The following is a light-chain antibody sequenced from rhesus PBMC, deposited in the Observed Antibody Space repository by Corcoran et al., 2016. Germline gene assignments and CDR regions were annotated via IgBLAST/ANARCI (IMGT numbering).Light chain of an antibody. Sequence: ILTQSPATLSLSPGERATLSCRASQSVSSYLAWYQQKPGQAPRLLIYGASSRATGIPDRFSGSGSGTDFPLTISSLEPEDVGVYHCYQHSSGYSFGQGTKVEIK. CDR2: GAS. CDR1: QSVSSY. V-gene: IGKV3-10*01. J-gene: IGKJ2*01. CDR3: YQHSSGYS.